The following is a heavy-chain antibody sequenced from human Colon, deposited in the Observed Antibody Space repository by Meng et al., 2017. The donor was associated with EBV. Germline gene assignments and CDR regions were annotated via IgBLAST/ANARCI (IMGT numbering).Heavy chain of an antibody. CDR1: GGSLSSRNW. D-gene: IGHD2-21*02. J-gene: IGHJ4*02. CDR3: ARVGAYCGGDCYHPR. Sequence: VQLQGAGPGRVNPPGTLSLPRAVSGGSLSSRNWWSWVRQPPGKGLEWIGEIYHSGSTNYNPSLKSRVTISVDESKNQFSLRLSSVTAADTAVYYCARVGAYCGGDCYHPRWGQGTLVTVSS. CDR2: IYHSGST. V-gene: IGHV4-4*03.